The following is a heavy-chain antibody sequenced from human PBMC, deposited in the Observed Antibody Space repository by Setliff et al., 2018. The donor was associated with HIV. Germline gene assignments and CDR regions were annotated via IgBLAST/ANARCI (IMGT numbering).Heavy chain of an antibody. D-gene: IGHD3-22*01. CDR2: IFISGST. CDR3: ARGGSSGFYPHDAFDI. V-gene: IGHV4-4*08. J-gene: IGHJ3*02. Sequence: KASETLSLTCAVSGASISAYYWSWIRQPPGKGLEWIGFIFISGSTNYNPSLKSRVSISEDRSKNQLTLKLSSVTAADTAVYYCARGGSSGFYPHDAFDIWGQGTTVTVSS. CDR1: GASISAYY.